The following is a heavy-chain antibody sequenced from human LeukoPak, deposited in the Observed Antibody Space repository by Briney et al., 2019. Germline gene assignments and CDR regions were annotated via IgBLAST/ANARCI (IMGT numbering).Heavy chain of an antibody. Sequence: GGSLRLSCAASGFTFSAFWMHWIRQAPGKGLVWVSRINSDDSRTTYADSVKGRFTISRDNAKNTLYLQMNSLRAEDTAVYYCAGGLVQDTSGYYSDYWGKGTRVTVSS. CDR3: AGGLVQDTSGYYSDY. D-gene: IGHD3-22*01. V-gene: IGHV3-74*01. CDR2: INSDDSRT. J-gene: IGHJ4*02. CDR1: GFTFSAFW.